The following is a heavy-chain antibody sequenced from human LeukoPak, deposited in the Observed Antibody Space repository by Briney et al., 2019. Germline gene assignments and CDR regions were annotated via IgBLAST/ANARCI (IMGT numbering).Heavy chain of an antibody. D-gene: IGHD5-18*01. Sequence: GGSLRLSCVASGFTFSSYAMRWVRQAPGKGLEWVALVLYDGSNKYYADSVKDRFTISRDNSKNTLYVQMTSLRAEDTAVYYCTREGCTEDTPLALDYWGQGTLVTVSS. J-gene: IGHJ4*02. CDR3: TREGCTEDTPLALDY. CDR2: VLYDGSNK. CDR1: GFTFSSYA. V-gene: IGHV3-30-3*01.